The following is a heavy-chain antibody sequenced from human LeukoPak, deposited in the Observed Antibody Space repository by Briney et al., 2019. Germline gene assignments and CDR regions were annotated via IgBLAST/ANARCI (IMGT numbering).Heavy chain of an antibody. CDR2: IYYSGST. CDR1: GGSISNYY. V-gene: IGHV4-59*08. Sequence: PSETLSLTCTVSGGSISNYYWSWIRQPPGKGLEWIGYIYYSGSTNYNPSLKSRVTISVDTSKNQFSLKLSSVTAADTAVYYCARHLDSSGYDAFDIWGQGTMVTVSS. D-gene: IGHD3-22*01. CDR3: ARHLDSSGYDAFDI. J-gene: IGHJ3*02.